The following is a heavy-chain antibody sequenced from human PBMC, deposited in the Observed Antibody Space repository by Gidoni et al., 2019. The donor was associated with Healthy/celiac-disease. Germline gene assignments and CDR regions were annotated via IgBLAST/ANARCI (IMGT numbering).Heavy chain of an antibody. CDR1: GYTFTSYA. CDR3: ARVVSAQVLYSSKRYWFDP. Sequence: QVQLVQSGSELKKPGASVKVSCKASGYTFTSYAMNWVRQAPGQGLEWMGWINTNTGNPTYAQGFTGRFVFSLDTSVSTAYLQISSLKAEDTAVYYCARVVSAQVLYSSKRYWFDPWGQGTLVTVSS. V-gene: IGHV7-4-1*02. CDR2: INTNTGNP. D-gene: IGHD6-13*01. J-gene: IGHJ5*02.